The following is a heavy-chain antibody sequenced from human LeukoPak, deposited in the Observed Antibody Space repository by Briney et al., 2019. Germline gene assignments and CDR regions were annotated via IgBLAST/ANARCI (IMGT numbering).Heavy chain of an antibody. CDR1: GYTFTSYD. V-gene: IGHV1-8*01. J-gene: IGHJ1*01. Sequence: ASAKVSCKASGYTFTSYDINWVRQATGQGLEWMGWMNPNSGNTGYAQKFQGRVTMTRNTSISTAYMELSSLRSEDTAVYYCARTKTVTGAEYFEHWGQGTLVTVSS. CDR2: MNPNSGNT. D-gene: IGHD4-17*01. CDR3: ARTKTVTGAEYFEH.